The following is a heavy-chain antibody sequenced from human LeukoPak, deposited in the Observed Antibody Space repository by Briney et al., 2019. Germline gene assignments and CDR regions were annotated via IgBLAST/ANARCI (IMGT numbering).Heavy chain of an antibody. Sequence: GSLRLSCAASGFTFSSYAMHWVRQPPGKGLEWIGQVYHDGGTKYNPSLKSRVTILVDKSKNQFSLKLSSVTAADTAVYFCASQYGSGHYHFDYWGQGTLVFVTP. V-gene: IGHV4-4*01. D-gene: IGHD3-10*01. J-gene: IGHJ4*02. CDR2: VYHDGGT. CDR1: GFTFSSYA. CDR3: ASQYGSGHYHFDY.